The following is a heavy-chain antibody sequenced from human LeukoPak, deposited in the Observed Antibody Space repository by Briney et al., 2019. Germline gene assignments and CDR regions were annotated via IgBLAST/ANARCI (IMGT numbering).Heavy chain of an antibody. V-gene: IGHV3-7*03. CDR3: AKLPRGDSTRDY. J-gene: IGHJ4*02. CDR2: IKQDGSEI. Sequence: PGGSLRLSCAASGFTFSRYWMTWVRQAPGKGLEWVANIKQDGSEIYYVDSVKGRFTISRGNSKNTLYLQMNSLRAEDTAVYYCAKLPRGDSTRDYWGQGTLVTVSS. CDR1: GFTFSRYW. D-gene: IGHD3-10*01.